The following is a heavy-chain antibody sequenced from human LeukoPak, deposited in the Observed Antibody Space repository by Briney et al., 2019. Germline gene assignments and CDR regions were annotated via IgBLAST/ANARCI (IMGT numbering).Heavy chain of an antibody. D-gene: IGHD4-11*01. J-gene: IGHJ4*02. CDR3: ARVADYIPLFDY. CDR1: GFIFSDTY. Sequence: GGSLRLSCAASGFIFSDTYMNWIRQAPGKGLEWVSYISSSGSTIYYADSVKGRFTISRDNAKNSLYLQMNSLRAEDTAVYYCARVADYIPLFDYWGQGTLVTVSS. CDR2: ISSSGSTI. V-gene: IGHV3-11*04.